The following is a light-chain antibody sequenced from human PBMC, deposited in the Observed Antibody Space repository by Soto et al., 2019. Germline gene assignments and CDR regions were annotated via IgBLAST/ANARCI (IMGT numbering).Light chain of an antibody. V-gene: IGLV2-14*01. Sequence: QSALTQPASVSGSPGQSITISCTGTSSDVGGYNYVSWYQQHPGKAPKLMIYDVSNRPSGVSNRFSGSKSGNTASLNISGLQAEDEADYYCSSYTSSPYVFGTGTKLTVL. CDR1: SSDVGGYNY. J-gene: IGLJ1*01. CDR3: SSYTSSPYV. CDR2: DVS.